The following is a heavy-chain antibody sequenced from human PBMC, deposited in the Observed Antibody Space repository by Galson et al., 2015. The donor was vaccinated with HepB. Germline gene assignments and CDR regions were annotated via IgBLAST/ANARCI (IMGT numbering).Heavy chain of an antibody. V-gene: IGHV2-5*02. Sequence: PALVKPTQTLTLTCTFSGFSLSTTGVGVGWIRQPPGKALEWLALIYWDGDKRYSPSLKSRLTIGTSKNQVVLTMTNMDPVDTATYYCVHRSGPAHTGHDSFDFWGQGTLVTVSS. D-gene: IGHD5-12*01. J-gene: IGHJ4*02. CDR2: IYWDGDK. CDR3: VHRSGPAHTGHDSFDF. CDR1: GFSLSTTGVG.